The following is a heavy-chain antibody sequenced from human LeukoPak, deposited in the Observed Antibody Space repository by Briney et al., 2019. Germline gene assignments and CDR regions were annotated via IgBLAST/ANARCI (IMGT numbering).Heavy chain of an antibody. CDR3: ARDRLIGSGSYYSY. CDR1: GGTFSSYT. D-gene: IGHD3-10*01. V-gene: IGHV1-69*04. Sequence: SVKVSCKASGGTFSSYTISWVRQAPGQGLEWMGRIIPILGIANYAQKFRGRVTITADESTSTAYMGLSSLRSEDTAVYYCARDRLIGSGSYYSYWGQGTLVTVSS. CDR2: IIPILGIA. J-gene: IGHJ4*02.